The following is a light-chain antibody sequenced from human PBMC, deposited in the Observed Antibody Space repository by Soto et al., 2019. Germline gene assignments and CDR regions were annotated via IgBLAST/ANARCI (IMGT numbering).Light chain of an antibody. J-gene: IGKJ1*01. Sequence: DIVMTQSPLSLPVTPGESASISCRSSQSLLHSNGYNYLDWYLQKPGQSPQLLIYLGSNRASGVPDRFSGSGSGTDFTLKISRVEAEDVGVYYCMQALQTPPTWTFGQGTKVDIK. CDR1: QSLLHSNGYNY. CDR3: MQALQTPPTWT. CDR2: LGS. V-gene: IGKV2-28*01.